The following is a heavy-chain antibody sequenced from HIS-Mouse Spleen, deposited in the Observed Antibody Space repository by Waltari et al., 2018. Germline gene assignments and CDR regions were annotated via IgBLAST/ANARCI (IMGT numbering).Heavy chain of an antibody. CDR1: GGSISSSSYY. CDR2: IYYSGST. J-gene: IGHJ2*01. Sequence: QLQLQESGPGLVKPSETLSLTCTVSGGSISSSSYYWGWIRQPPGKGLEWIGSIYYSGSTSYNPSLKSRVTISVDTSNTQFSLKLSSVTAADTAVYYCAREIPYSSSWYDWYFDLWGRGTLVTVSS. V-gene: IGHV4-39*07. D-gene: IGHD6-13*01. CDR3: AREIPYSSSWYDWYFDL.